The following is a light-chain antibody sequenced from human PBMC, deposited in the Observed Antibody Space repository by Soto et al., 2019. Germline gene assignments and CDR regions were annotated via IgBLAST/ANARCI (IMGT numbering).Light chain of an antibody. V-gene: IGKV1-9*01. J-gene: IGKJ4*01. CDR3: QQLKSYPLS. CDR1: QDISSY. CDR2: AAS. Sequence: DIQLTQSPSFLSASVGDRVTITCRTSQDISSYLAWYQQKPGKAPQLLISAASTLHSGVPSRFSGSGSGTEFTRTISSLQPEDFATYYCQQLKSYPLSFGGGTKVEI.